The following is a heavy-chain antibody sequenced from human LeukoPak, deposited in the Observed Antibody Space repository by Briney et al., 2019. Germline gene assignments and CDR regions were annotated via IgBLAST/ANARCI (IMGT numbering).Heavy chain of an antibody. V-gene: IGHV1-18*01. D-gene: IGHD3-22*01. CDR3: ARGGTFYYDSSAYY. J-gene: IGHJ4*02. CDR1: GYTFTNYG. Sequence: ASVTVSCKASGYTFTNYGISWVRQAPGHGLEWMGWISAYNGNTKNAQKVQGRVTLTTDTSTSTAYMELRRLRPDDTAVYYCARGGTFYYDSSAYYWGQGTLVTVSS. CDR2: ISAYNGNT.